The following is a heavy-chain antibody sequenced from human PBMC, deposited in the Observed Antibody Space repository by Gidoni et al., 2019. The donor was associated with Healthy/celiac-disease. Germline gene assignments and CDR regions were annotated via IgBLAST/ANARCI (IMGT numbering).Heavy chain of an antibody. CDR2: SNHSGST. J-gene: IGHJ4*02. Sequence: QVQLQPWGAGLLQPSETLSLTCAVYGGSFSGYYWRWIRQPPGKGLEWIGESNHSGSTNYNPALKSRVTISVDTSKNQFSLKLSSVTAADTAVYYCARGLVRAYYYESSGYYQRHLVYYFDYWGQGTLVTVSS. D-gene: IGHD3-22*01. V-gene: IGHV4-34*01. CDR3: ARGLVRAYYYESSGYYQRHLVYYFDY. CDR1: GGSFSGYY.